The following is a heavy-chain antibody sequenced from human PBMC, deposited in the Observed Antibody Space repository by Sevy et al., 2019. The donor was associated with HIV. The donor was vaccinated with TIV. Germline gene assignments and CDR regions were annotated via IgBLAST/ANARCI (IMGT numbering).Heavy chain of an antibody. CDR2: VYPGDSDT. CDR3: ARLPVAAAGLYYFDY. V-gene: IGHV5-51*01. CDR1: GYSFANNW. J-gene: IGHJ4*02. D-gene: IGHD6-13*01. Sequence: GESLKISCKGSGYSFANNWIGWVRQMPGKGLEWMGIVYPGDSDTTYSPSFQGQSTISVDKSISTAYLQWNSLNASDTAMYYCARLPVAAAGLYYFDYWGQGTLVTVSS.